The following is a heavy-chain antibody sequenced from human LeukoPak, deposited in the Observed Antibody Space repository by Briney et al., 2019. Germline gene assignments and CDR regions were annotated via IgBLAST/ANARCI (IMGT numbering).Heavy chain of an antibody. CDR3: SRRYQLLGDFDY. CDR2: IYTGDSDT. D-gene: IGHD2-2*01. CDR1: GYSFTSYW. J-gene: IGHJ4*02. V-gene: IGHV5-51*01. Sequence: GESLKISCKGSGYSFTSYWIGWVRQMPRKGLEWMGIIYTGDSDTRYSPSSQGQVTTSADKTTSTAYLLWSSRKASETAMYYCSRRYQLLGDFDYWGQGTLVTVS.